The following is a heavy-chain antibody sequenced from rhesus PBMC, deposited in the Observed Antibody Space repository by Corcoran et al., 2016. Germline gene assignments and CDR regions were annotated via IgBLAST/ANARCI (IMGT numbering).Heavy chain of an antibody. J-gene: IGHJ4*01. CDR2: NNGNSGST. D-gene: IGHD4-29*01. Sequence: QVQLQESGPGLVKPSETLSLTCAVSGASISNYWWSWIRQPPGKGLEWIGENNGNSGSTYYNPPLKSRVTISKDASKNQFSLNLNSLPAADTAVYYCARDRGVATSNWGQGVLVTVSS. V-gene: IGHV4-80*01. CDR3: ARDRGVATSN. CDR1: GASISNYW.